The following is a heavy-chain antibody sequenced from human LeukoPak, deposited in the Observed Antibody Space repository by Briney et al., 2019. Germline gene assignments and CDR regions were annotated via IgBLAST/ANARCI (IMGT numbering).Heavy chain of an antibody. D-gene: IGHD6-13*01. CDR3: ARTREYSSSWYFPPFDP. J-gene: IGHJ5*02. V-gene: IGHV1-2*02. CDR2: INPNSCRT. Sequence: ASVKVSCKASGYTFTGCYMNWVRQAPGQALEWIGLINPNSCRTSYARNFQGRVIMTRDPSINTTYMELSGLTSNDTAVYYCARTREYSSSWYFPPFDPWGQGTLVTISS. CDR1: GYTFTGCY.